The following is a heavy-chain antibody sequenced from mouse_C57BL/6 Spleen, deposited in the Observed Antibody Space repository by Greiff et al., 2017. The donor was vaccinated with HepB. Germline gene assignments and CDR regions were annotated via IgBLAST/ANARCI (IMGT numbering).Heavy chain of an antibody. J-gene: IGHJ4*01. V-gene: IGHV1-77*01. D-gene: IGHD1-1*01. Sequence: VQLQQSGAELVKPGASVKISCKASGYTFTDYYINWVKQRPGQGLEWIGKIGPGSGSTYYNEKFKGKATLTADKSSSTAYMQRSSLTSEDSAVYVCARGAVVAHDAMDYWGQGTSVTVSS. CDR2: IGPGSGST. CDR3: ARGAVVAHDAMDY. CDR1: GYTFTDYY.